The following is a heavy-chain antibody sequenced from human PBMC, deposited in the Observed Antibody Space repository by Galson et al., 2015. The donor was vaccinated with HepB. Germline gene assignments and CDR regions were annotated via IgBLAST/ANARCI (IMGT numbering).Heavy chain of an antibody. Sequence: SVKVSCKASGFTFTSSAMQWVRQARGQRLEWIGWIVVGSGNTNYAQKFQERVTITRDMSTSTAYMELSSLRSEDTAVYYCAADVGGDIVVWGGHAFDIWGQGTMVTVSS. V-gene: IGHV1-58*02. CDR2: IVVGSGNT. J-gene: IGHJ3*02. D-gene: IGHD2-15*01. CDR3: AADVGGDIVVWGGHAFDI. CDR1: GFTFTSSA.